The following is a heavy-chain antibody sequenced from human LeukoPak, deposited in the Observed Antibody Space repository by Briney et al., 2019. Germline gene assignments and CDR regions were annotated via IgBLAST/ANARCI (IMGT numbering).Heavy chain of an antibody. CDR3: ARDTYYYDSSGYSGMDV. J-gene: IGHJ6*02. CDR1: GGSISSGDYY. Sequence: SETLSLTCTVSGGSISSGDYYWSWIRQPPGKGLEWTGYIYYSGSTYYNPSLKSRVTISVDTSKNQFSLKLSSVTAADTAVYYCARDTYYYDSSGYSGMDVWGQGTTVTVSS. CDR2: IYYSGST. V-gene: IGHV4-30-4*01. D-gene: IGHD3-22*01.